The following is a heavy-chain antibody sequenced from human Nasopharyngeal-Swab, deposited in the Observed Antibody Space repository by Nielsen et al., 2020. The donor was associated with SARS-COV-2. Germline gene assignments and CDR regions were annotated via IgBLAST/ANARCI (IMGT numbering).Heavy chain of an antibody. CDR3: ARDFSAPLLAFYYYYGMDV. V-gene: IGHV3-7*01. D-gene: IGHD2-15*01. CDR1: GFTFSSYW. J-gene: IGHJ6*04. Sequence: GESLKISCAASGFTFSSYWMSWVRQAPGKGLEWVANIKQDGSEKYYVDSVKGRFTISRDNAKNSLYLQMNSLRAEDTAVYYCARDFSAPLLAFYYYYGMDVWGKGTTVTVSS. CDR2: IKQDGSEK.